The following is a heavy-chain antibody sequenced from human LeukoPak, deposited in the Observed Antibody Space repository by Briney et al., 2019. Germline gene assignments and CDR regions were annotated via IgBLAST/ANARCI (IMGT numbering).Heavy chain of an antibody. Sequence: SETLSLTCTVSGGSISSYYWSWIRQPPGKGLEWIGYIHYSGSTNYNPSLKSRVTISVDTSKNQFSLKLTSVTAADTAVYYCARDFGSSGWYGAFDYWGQGTLVTVSS. D-gene: IGHD6-19*01. CDR1: GGSISSYY. CDR2: IHYSGST. J-gene: IGHJ4*02. CDR3: ARDFGSSGWYGAFDY. V-gene: IGHV4-59*01.